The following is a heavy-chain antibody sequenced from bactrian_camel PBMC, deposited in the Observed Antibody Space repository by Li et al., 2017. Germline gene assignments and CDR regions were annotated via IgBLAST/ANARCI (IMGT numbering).Heavy chain of an antibody. CDR1: GFTFVAYD. CDR2: INIGGGGT. D-gene: IGHD3*01. Sequence: VQLVESGGGLVQPGGSLSLSCAATGFTFVAYDMNWIRQAPGKGLEWVSRINIGGGGTYYADSVKGRFTISRDNAKNTLYLQMNSLKIEDTAVYYCAADLPQWVVNGGADFGYWGQGTQVTVS. CDR3: AADLPQWVVNGGADFGY. J-gene: IGHJ6*01. V-gene: IGHV3S40*01.